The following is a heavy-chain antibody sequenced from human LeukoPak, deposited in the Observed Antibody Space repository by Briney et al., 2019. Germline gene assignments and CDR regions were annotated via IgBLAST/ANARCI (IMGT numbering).Heavy chain of an antibody. J-gene: IGHJ4*02. D-gene: IGHD3-22*01. V-gene: IGHV3-23*01. CDR1: GFTFSSYA. CDR3: AREGFYYDINDGNYFDY. CDR2: ISGSGGNT. Sequence: GGSLRLSCAASGFTFSSYAMSWVRQAPGKGLEWVSAISGSGGNTYHADSVKGRFTISRDNSKNTLYLQMNSLRAEDTAVYYCAREGFYYDINDGNYFDYWAQGTLVTVSS.